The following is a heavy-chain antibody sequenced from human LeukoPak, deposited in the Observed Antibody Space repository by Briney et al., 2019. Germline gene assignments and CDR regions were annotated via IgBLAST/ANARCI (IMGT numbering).Heavy chain of an antibody. Sequence: GGSLRLSCAAPGFTFSSYSMNWVRQAPGKGLEWVSSISSSSSYIYYADSVKARFTISRDNAKNSLYLQMNSLRAEDTAVYYCARLAVAGWATFDYWGQGTLVTVSS. J-gene: IGHJ4*02. CDR1: GFTFSSYS. CDR3: ARLAVAGWATFDY. D-gene: IGHD6-19*01. CDR2: ISSSSSYI. V-gene: IGHV3-21*01.